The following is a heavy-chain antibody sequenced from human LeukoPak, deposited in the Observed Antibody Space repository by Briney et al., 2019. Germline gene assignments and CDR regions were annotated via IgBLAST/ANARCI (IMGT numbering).Heavy chain of an antibody. D-gene: IGHD3-22*01. CDR1: GFVFRRYS. V-gene: IGHV3-21*01. CDR2: VNTVSSYI. Sequence: GGSLRLSCAASGFVFRRYSFNWVRQAPGKGLEWVASVNTVSSYIYYADSVRGRFTISRDNAKNSVLLQMNSLRAEDMAMYYCVRLRRNSDSSGYFYYYDNWGQGTLVTVSS. J-gene: IGHJ4*02. CDR3: VRLRRNSDSSGYFYYYDN.